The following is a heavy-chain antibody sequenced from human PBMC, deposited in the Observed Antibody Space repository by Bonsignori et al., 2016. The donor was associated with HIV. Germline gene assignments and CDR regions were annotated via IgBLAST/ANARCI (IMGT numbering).Heavy chain of an antibody. CDR2: IYHSGST. D-gene: IGHD3-10*01. CDR3: ARSYGSGSPYDAIHYL. Sequence: WIRQPPGKGLEWIGSIYHSGSTYYNPSLKSRVTISVDTSKNQFSLKLSSVTATDTAVYYCARSYGSGSPYDAIHYLWGQGTLVTVSS. J-gene: IGHJ5*02. V-gene: IGHV4-38-2*01.